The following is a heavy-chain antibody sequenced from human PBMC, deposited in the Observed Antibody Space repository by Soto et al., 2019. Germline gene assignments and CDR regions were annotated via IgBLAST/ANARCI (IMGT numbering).Heavy chain of an antibody. V-gene: IGHV1-18*01. CDR2: ISAYNDNT. D-gene: IGHD3-22*01. CDR3: AREGYYDSSGYQHRSTYSFDY. Sequence: GASVKVSCKASGYTFSSYAITWVRQAPGQGLEWMGWISAYNDNTNYAQNLQGRVTMTTDTSTSTAYMELRSLRSDDTAVYYCAREGYYDSSGYQHRSTYSFDYWGQGTLVTVSS. CDR1: GYTFSSYA. J-gene: IGHJ4*02.